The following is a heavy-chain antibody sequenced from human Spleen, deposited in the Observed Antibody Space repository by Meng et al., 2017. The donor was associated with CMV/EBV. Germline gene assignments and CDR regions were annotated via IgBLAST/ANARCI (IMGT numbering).Heavy chain of an antibody. CDR1: GGTFSSYA. Sequence: SVKVSCKASGGTFSSYAISWVRQAPGQGLEWMGGIIPILGIANYAQKFQGRVTITADKSTSTAYMELSSLRSEDTAVYYCARERDGTSSYGYWGQGTLVTVSS. V-gene: IGHV1-69*10. CDR2: IIPILGIA. CDR3: ARERDGTSSYGY. D-gene: IGHD6-6*01. J-gene: IGHJ4*02.